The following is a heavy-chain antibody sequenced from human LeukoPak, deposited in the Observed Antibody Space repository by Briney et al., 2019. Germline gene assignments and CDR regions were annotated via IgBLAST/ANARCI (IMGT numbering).Heavy chain of an antibody. CDR3: ARDPKYSNSWFFDY. V-gene: IGHV3-33*01. D-gene: IGHD6-13*01. J-gene: IGHJ4*02. Sequence: GGSLRLSCAASGFSFSRSGMHWVRQAPGKGLEWVAVVWYDGSNKHYADSVKGRFTISRDNSNNTLYLQMNSLRAEDTAVYYCARDPKYSNSWFFDYWGQGTLVTVSS. CDR2: VWYDGSNK. CDR1: GFSFSRSG.